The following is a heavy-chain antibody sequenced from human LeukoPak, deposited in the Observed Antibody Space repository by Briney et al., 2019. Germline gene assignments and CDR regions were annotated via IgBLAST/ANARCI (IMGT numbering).Heavy chain of an antibody. D-gene: IGHD5-24*01. Sequence: SETLSLTCTVSGGSIRSSYYYWGWIRQPPGKGLEWIGSIYDSGSTYYNPSLKSRVTISVDRSENQFSLKLSSVTAADTAVYYCARGVEMALDYWGQGTLVTVSS. V-gene: IGHV4-39*07. CDR1: GGSIRSSYYY. J-gene: IGHJ4*02. CDR2: IYDSGST. CDR3: ARGVEMALDY.